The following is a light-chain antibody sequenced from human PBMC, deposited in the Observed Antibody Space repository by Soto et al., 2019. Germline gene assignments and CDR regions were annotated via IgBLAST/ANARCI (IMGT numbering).Light chain of an antibody. CDR1: QTISSN. CDR2: DAS. J-gene: IGKJ5*01. V-gene: IGKV3-15*01. CDR3: QQYIKWPIT. Sequence: EIVMTQSPATLSVSAGERATLSCRASQTISSNLAWYQQKPGQAPRLLISDASTRATGIPARFSGSGSGTELTLTVSSLQSEDFAVYYCQQYIKWPITFGQGTRLEIK.